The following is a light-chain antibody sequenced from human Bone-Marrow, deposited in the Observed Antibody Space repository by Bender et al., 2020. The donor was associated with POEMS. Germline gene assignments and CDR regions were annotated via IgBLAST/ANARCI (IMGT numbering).Light chain of an antibody. Sequence: QSALTQPRSVSASPGQSAPISCTGTSSDVGGYNRVSWSQQNQGKAPKVRIYEESKRPSGVSIGFSASKSGNTASLTISGLQAEDEADYYCCSYAGLSTPVVFGGGTHLTVL. CDR2: EES. V-gene: IGLV2-11*01. CDR3: CSYAGLSTPVV. J-gene: IGLJ2*01. CDR1: SSDVGGYNR.